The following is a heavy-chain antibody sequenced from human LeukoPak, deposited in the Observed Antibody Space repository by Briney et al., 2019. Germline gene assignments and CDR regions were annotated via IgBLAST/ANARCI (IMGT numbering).Heavy chain of an antibody. V-gene: IGHV3-48*02. CDR3: ASSGSYGFDD. J-gene: IGHJ4*02. CDR1: GFTFSSYA. Sequence: GGSLRLSCAASGFTFSSYAMSWVRQAPGKGLEWVSHITASGTAMFYADSVKGRFTISRDNAKNSLYLQMNSLRDEDTAVYYCASSGSYGFDDWGQGTLVTVSS. CDR2: ITASGTAM. D-gene: IGHD1-26*01.